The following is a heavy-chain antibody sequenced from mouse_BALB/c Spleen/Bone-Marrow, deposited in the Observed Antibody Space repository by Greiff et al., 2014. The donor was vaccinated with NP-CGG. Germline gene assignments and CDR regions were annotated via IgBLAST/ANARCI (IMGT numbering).Heavy chain of an antibody. D-gene: IGHD2-4*01. CDR2: IHPSDIET. Sequence: QVQLKESGAELVRPGASVKLSCKASGYSFTIYWMNWVKQRPGQGLEWIGMIHPSDIETRLNQKFKDKATLTVDKSSNTAHMQLSSPTSEDSAVYYCARGEITAFAYWGQGTLVTVSA. CDR3: ARGEITAFAY. CDR1: GYSFTIYW. V-gene: IGHV1-61*01. J-gene: IGHJ3*01.